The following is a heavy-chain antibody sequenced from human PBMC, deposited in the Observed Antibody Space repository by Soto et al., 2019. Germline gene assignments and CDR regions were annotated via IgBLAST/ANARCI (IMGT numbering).Heavy chain of an antibody. CDR2: ISYDGSNK. J-gene: IGHJ3*02. D-gene: IGHD1-1*01. CDR3: ARIVVQLEFWDAFDI. V-gene: IGHV3-30-3*01. Sequence: QVQLVESGGGEVQPGRSLRLSCAASGFTFSSYAMHWVRQAPGKGLEWVAVISYDGSNKYYADSVKGRFTISRDNSKNTLYMQMNSLRAEDTAVYYCARIVVQLEFWDAFDIWGQGTMVTVSS. CDR1: GFTFSSYA.